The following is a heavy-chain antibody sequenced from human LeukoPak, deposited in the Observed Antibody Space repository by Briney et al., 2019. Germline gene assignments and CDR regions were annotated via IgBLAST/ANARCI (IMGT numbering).Heavy chain of an antibody. Sequence: PGGSLRLSCAASGFTFSSYAVHWVRQAPGKGLEWVAVISYDGSNKYYADSVKGRFTISRDNSKNTLYLQMNSLRAEDTAVYYCARGSSGWYGDWFDPWGQGTLVTVSS. CDR1: GFTFSSYA. J-gene: IGHJ5*02. V-gene: IGHV3-30*04. CDR2: ISYDGSNK. D-gene: IGHD6-19*01. CDR3: ARGSSGWYGDWFDP.